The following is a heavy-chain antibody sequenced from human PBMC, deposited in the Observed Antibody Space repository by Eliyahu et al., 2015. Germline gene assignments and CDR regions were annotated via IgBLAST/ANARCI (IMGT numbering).Heavy chain of an antibody. D-gene: IGHD3-10*01. CDR1: GFXFRKYD. Sequence: EVQLVESGGGLVQPGGSLXLXCXASGFXFRKYDMHWVRQPTGKGLGWVSTIGTAGDTYSTGSVKGRFTISREDAKHSLYLQMNSLGAGDTAVYYCARSFGVNTGYFDLWGRGTLVTVSS. J-gene: IGHJ2*01. V-gene: IGHV3-13*01. CDR2: IGTAGDT. CDR3: ARSFGVNTGYFDL.